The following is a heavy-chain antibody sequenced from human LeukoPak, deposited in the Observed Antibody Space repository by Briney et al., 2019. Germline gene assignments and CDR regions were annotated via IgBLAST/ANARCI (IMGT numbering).Heavy chain of an antibody. J-gene: IGHJ4*02. CDR1: GFTFSSYG. CDR3: ARGGGTGVYFDY. Sequence: GGSLRLSCAASGFTFSSYGMHWVRQAPGKGLEWVAVIWYDGSKKYYLDSVKGRFTISRDNSKNTLYLQMNSLRAEDTAVYYCARGGGTGVYFDYWGQGTLVTVSS. V-gene: IGHV3-33*01. CDR2: IWYDGSKK. D-gene: IGHD1-14*01.